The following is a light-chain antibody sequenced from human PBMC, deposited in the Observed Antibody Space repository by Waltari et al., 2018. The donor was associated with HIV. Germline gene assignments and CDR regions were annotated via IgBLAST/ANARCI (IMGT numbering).Light chain of an antibody. CDR1: SSDVGRYDY. CDR3: SSYAGINPVV. Sequence: QSALTQPPSASGSPGQSVTISCTGTSSDVGRYDYVSWYQQHPGKAPKHLIFEVNKRPSGVPDRFSGSKSGNTASLTVSGLQAEDEAEYSCSSYAGINPVVFGGGTKLTVL. CDR2: EVN. V-gene: IGLV2-8*01. J-gene: IGLJ2*01.